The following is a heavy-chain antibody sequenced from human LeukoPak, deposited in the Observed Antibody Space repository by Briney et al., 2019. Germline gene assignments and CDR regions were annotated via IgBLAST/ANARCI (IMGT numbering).Heavy chain of an antibody. J-gene: IGHJ4*02. CDR3: AHSFGDSFDY. D-gene: IGHD2-21*02. CDR2: IYYSGST. V-gene: IGHV4-39*01. CDR1: GGSISSSSYY. Sequence: KSSETLSLTCSVSGGSISSSSYYWGWIRQPPGKGLEWIGSIYYSGSTYYNPSLKSRVTISVDTSKNQFSLKVSSVTAADTAVYYCAHSFGDSFDYWGQGTLVTVSS.